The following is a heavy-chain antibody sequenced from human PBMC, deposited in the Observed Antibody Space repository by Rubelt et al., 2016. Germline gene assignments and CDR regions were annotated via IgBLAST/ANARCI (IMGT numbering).Heavy chain of an antibody. Sequence: QLQLQESGPGLVKPSQTLSLTCTVSGGSINRGVYYWTWIRQHPEKRLEWIGHIYYTGVTSYNPSLQSRVSISLATSDNQFALSLTSVTAADTSSYYCVRDRGRSGWSYFDYWGQGILVAVSS. CDR3: VRDRGRSGWSYFDY. D-gene: IGHD6-19*01. J-gene: IGHJ4*02. V-gene: IGHV4-31*03. CDR2: IYYTGVT. CDR1: GGSINRGVYY.